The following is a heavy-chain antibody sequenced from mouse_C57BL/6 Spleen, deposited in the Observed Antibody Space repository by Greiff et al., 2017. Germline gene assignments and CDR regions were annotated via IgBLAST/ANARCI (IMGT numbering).Heavy chain of an antibody. CDR1: GYTFTDHT. CDR3: ARYYGSRYFDV. CDR2: IYPRDGST. V-gene: IGHV1-78*01. Sequence: QVQLQQSGAELVRPGASVTLSCKVSGYTFTDHTIHWMKQRPEQGLEWIGYIYPRDGSTKYNEKFKGKATLTADKSSSTAYMQLNSLTSEDSAVYFCARYYGSRYFDVWGTGTTVTVSS. D-gene: IGHD1-1*01. J-gene: IGHJ1*03.